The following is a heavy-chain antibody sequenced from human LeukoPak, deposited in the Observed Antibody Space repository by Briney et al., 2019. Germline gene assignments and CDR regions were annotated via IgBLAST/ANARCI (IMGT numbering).Heavy chain of an antibody. CDR2: INPNSGGT. CDR1: GHTFTGYY. Sequence: ASVKVSCKASGHTFTGYYMHWVRQAPGQGLEWMGWINPNSGGTNYAQKFQGRVTMTRDTSISTAYMELSRLRSDDTAVYYCAKTYYYDSSGYGAFDIWGQGTMVTVSS. J-gene: IGHJ3*02. D-gene: IGHD3-22*01. CDR3: AKTYYYDSSGYGAFDI. V-gene: IGHV1-2*02.